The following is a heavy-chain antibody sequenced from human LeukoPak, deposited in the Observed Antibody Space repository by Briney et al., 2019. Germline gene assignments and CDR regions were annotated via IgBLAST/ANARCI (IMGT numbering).Heavy chain of an antibody. CDR3: AKGAVIRFVISSRPIRYDSSGHAFDI. J-gene: IGHJ3*02. CDR1: GFTFSSYA. CDR2: ISGSGGST. V-gene: IGHV3-23*01. D-gene: IGHD3-22*01. Sequence: PGGSLRLSCAASGFTFSSYAMSWVRQAPGKGLEWVSAISGSGGSTYYADSVKGRFTISRDNSKNTLYLQMNSLRAEDTAVYYCAKGAVIRFVISSRPIRYDSSGHAFDIWGQGTMVTVSS.